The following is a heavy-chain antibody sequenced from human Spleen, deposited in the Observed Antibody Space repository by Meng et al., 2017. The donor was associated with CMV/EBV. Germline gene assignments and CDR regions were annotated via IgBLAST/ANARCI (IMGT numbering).Heavy chain of an antibody. D-gene: IGHD3-3*01. Sequence: IDWVRQATGQGLEWMGWMNPNTGDTGYAQKFQGRLTITRNTSINTAYMELSSLRSEDTAVYYCARAGSLDDYDFWTGYYAQYNWLDPWGQGTLVTVSS. V-gene: IGHV1-8*03. J-gene: IGHJ5*02. CDR2: MNPNTGDT. CDR3: ARAGSLDDYDFWTGYYAQYNWLDP.